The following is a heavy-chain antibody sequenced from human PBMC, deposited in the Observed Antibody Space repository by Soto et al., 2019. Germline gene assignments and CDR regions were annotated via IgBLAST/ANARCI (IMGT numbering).Heavy chain of an antibody. CDR3: VRDAPGVAPY. Sequence: SXTLSLTCTVSGGSTNSGDSYCNWILQNPEKRFERIGYFISRGTTFYNPSLKGRIIISADTSENQFSLKLIFLTAADTAVYYCVRDAPGVAPYWGQGTLVTVS. V-gene: IGHV4-31*03. D-gene: IGHD3-10*01. CDR1: GGSTNSGDSY. CDR2: FISRGTT. J-gene: IGHJ4*02.